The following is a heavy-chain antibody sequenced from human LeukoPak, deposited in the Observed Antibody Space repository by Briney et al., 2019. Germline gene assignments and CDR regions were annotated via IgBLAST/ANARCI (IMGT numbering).Heavy chain of an antibody. CDR1: GFTFSSYS. J-gene: IGHJ4*02. CDR2: ISSSRSYI. CDR3: ARGGGTIFDY. V-gene: IGHV3-21*01. D-gene: IGHD1-14*01. Sequence: GGSLRLSCAASGFTFSSYSMNWVRQAPGKGLEWVSSISSSRSYIYYADSVKGRFTISRDNAKNSLYLQMNSLRAEDTAVYYCARGGGTIFDYWGQGTLVTVSS.